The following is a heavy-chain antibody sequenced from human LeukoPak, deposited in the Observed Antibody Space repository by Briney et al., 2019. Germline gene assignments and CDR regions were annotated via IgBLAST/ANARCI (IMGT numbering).Heavy chain of an antibody. V-gene: IGHV3-30-3*01. D-gene: IGHD3-10*01. CDR2: ISYGGSNK. CDR3: ARGRSGSHHFDS. CDR1: GFTFSSYA. Sequence: GGSLRLSCAASGFTFSSYAMHWVRQAPGKGLEWVAVISYGGSNKYYADSVKGRFTISRDNSKNTLYLQMNSLRADDTAVYYCARGRSGSHHFDSWGQGTLVTVPS. J-gene: IGHJ4*02.